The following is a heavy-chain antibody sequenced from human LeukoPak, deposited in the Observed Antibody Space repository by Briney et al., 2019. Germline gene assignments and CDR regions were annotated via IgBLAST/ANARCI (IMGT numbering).Heavy chain of an antibody. CDR2: IIPILGIA. Sequence: SVKVSCKASGGTFSSYAISWVRQAPGQGLEWMGRIIPILGIANYAQKFQGRVTITADKSTSTAYMEPSSLRSEDTAVYYCATHHDYGGNSDYLDYWGQGTLVTVSS. D-gene: IGHD4-23*01. CDR1: GGTFSSYA. CDR3: ATHHDYGGNSDYLDY. J-gene: IGHJ4*02. V-gene: IGHV1-69*04.